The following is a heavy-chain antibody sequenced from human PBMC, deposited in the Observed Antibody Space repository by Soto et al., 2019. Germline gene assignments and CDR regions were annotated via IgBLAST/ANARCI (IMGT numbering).Heavy chain of an antibody. J-gene: IGHJ4*02. CDR2: IYFNGNP. D-gene: IGHD3-16*01. CDR1: ADSFSNYC. CDR3: ASVTFGGVVLAH. V-gene: IGHV4-59*01. Sequence: SETLSLTRTVSADSFSNYCSTWLRQPPGGGLEWIGYIYFNGNPYYYPSLKGRVTISRDTSKKQFSLNLSSVTAADTAVYYCASVTFGGVVLAHWGQGTLVTVS.